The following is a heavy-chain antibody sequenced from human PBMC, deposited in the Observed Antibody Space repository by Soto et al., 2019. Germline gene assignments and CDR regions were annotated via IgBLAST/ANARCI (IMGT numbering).Heavy chain of an antibody. CDR3: ANDPGYSIDY. Sequence: HVQLQQSGPGLVKPSQTLSLTCVISGDSVSIYSGAWNWIRQSPSRGLEWLGRAYYRSKWYYDYAESVKXXIXIXXDTSKNQFSLQLNSVTPEDAAVYYCANDPGYSIDYWGQGTQVTVSS. D-gene: IGHD5-12*01. J-gene: IGHJ4*02. V-gene: IGHV6-1*01. CDR2: AYYRSKWYY. CDR1: GDSVSIYSGA.